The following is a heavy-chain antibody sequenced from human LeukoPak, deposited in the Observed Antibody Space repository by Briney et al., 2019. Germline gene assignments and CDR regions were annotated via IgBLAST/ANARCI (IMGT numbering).Heavy chain of an antibody. CDR3: ARVASEGY. CDR1: GFTFSSYA. J-gene: IGHJ4*02. CDR2: ISYDGSNK. Sequence: PGGSLRLSCAASGFTFSSYAMHWVRQAPGKGLEWVAVISYDGSNKYYADSVKGRFTISRDNSKNTLYLQMNSLRAGDTAVYYCARVASEGYWGQGTLVTVSS. V-gene: IGHV3-30*04.